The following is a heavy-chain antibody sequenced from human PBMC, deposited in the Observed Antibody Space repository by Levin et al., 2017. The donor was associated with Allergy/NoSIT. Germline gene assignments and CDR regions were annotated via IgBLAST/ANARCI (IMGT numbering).Heavy chain of an antibody. Sequence: SQTLSLPCTVSGGSILSSSYSWGWIRQPPGKGLEWIGSIHYRGSTYYNPSLKSRLTISVDTSKNQFSLKLSSVTAADTAVYFCARHPPLIWFGTTDAFDIWGQGTMVTVSS. CDR1: GGSILSSSYS. J-gene: IGHJ3*02. V-gene: IGHV4-39*01. D-gene: IGHD3-10*01. CDR2: IHYRGST. CDR3: ARHPPLIWFGTTDAFDI.